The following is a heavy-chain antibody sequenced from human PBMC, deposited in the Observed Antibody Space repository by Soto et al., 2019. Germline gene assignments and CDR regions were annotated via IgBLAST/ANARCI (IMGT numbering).Heavy chain of an antibody. V-gene: IGHV3-30-3*01. CDR3: ARVGSSSWYWYFDL. Sequence: GGSLRLSCAASGFTFSSYAMHWVRQAPGKGLEWVAVISYDGSNKYYADSVKGRFTISRDNSKNTLYLQMNSLRAEDTAVYYCARVGSSSWYWYFDLWGRGTLVTVSS. CDR1: GFTFSSYA. CDR2: ISYDGSNK. J-gene: IGHJ2*01. D-gene: IGHD6-13*01.